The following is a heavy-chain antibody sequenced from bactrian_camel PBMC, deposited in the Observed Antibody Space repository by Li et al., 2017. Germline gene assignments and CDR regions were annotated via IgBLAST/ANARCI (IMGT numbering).Heavy chain of an antibody. CDR2: IDQYGVTT. CDR3: AGDGPWCGNYADIGY. Sequence: DVQLVESGGGLVQPGGSLRLSCAASRFTFSSYYMSWVRQAPGKEREGVVTIDQYGVTTYADFVQGRFTISKDVADPDTTLTLQMNSLKPEDTGIYYCAGDGPWCGNYADIGYWGRGTQVTVS. D-gene: IGHD1*01. V-gene: IGHV3S13*01. CDR1: RFTFSSYY. J-gene: IGHJ6*01.